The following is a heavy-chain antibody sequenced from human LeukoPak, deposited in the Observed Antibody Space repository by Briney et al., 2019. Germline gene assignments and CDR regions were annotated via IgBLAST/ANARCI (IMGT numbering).Heavy chain of an antibody. CDR2: IIPIFGTA. CDR3: ARATDRLRYFDWSTDYYYGMDV. J-gene: IGHJ6*04. CDR1: GGTFSSYA. D-gene: IGHD3-9*01. Sequence: ASVKVSCKASGGTFSSYAISWVRQAPGQGLEWMGGIIPIFGTANYAQKFQGRVTITADESTSTAYMELSSLRSEDTAVYYCARATDRLRYFDWSTDYYYGMDVWGKGTTVTVSS. V-gene: IGHV1-69*13.